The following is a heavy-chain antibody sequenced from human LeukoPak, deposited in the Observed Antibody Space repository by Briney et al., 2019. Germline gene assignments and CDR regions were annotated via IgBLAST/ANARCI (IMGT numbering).Heavy chain of an antibody. V-gene: IGHV3-33*01. CDR2: IWYDGSNK. D-gene: IGHD1-26*01. CDR1: GFG. J-gene: IGHJ4*02. CDR3: ARDLMGEDNY. Sequence: GGSLRLSCAASGFGMHWVRQAPGKGLGWVAIIWYDGSNKYYSDSVKGRFTISRDNSKNTLYLQMNSLRAEDTAVCYCARDLMGEDNYWGQGTLVTVSS.